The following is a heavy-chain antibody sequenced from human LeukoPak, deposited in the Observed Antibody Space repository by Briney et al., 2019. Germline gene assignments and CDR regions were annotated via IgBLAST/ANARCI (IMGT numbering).Heavy chain of an antibody. Sequence: PGGSLRLSCAASGLTFSGYSMNWVRQAPGKGLEWVSSISSRSNYIYYADSVKGRFTISRDNAKNSLYLRMNSLRAEDTGVYYCARDGYYTSGRNPYFDYWGQGTLVTVSS. CDR3: ARDGYYTSGRNPYFDY. D-gene: IGHD3-10*01. V-gene: IGHV3-21*01. J-gene: IGHJ4*02. CDR1: GLTFSGYS. CDR2: ISSRSNYI.